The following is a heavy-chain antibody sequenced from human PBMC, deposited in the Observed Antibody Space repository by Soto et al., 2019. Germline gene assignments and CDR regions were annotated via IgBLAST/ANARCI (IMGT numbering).Heavy chain of an antibody. CDR2: INPSGGST. CDR3: ATDSGSLNGGY. Sequence: QVQLVQSGAEVKKPGASVKVSCKASGYTFTSYYMHWVRQAPGQGLEWMGIINPSGGSTSYTQKFQGGVTMTRDTSTSTVYMELSRLRSEDTAVYYCATDSGSLNGGYWGQGTLVTVSS. J-gene: IGHJ4*02. CDR1: GYTFTSYY. D-gene: IGHD3-10*01. V-gene: IGHV1-46*03.